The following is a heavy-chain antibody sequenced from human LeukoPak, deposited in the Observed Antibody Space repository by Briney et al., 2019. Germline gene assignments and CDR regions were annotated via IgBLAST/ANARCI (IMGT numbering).Heavy chain of an antibody. CDR3: ARATGGVDV. J-gene: IGHJ6*02. D-gene: IGHD5-12*01. CDR1: GDSVSSNSAA. CDR2: TYYRSKWYN. V-gene: IGHV6-1*01. Sequence: SQTLSLTCAISGDSVSSNSAAWIWIRQSPSRGLEWLGRTYYRSKWYNDYAVSAKSRITINPDTSKNQFSLQLNSVTPEVSAVYYCARATGGVDVWGQGTTVTVSS.